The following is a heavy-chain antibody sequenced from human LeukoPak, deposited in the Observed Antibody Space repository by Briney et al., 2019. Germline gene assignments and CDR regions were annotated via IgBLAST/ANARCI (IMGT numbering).Heavy chain of an antibody. J-gene: IGHJ4*02. CDR2: INQDGSEK. CDR3: ARARGSYDLDY. Sequence: HPGGSLRPSCAASGFTFSSYWMSWVRQAPGKGLEWVANINQDGSEKDYVDSVKGRFTISRDNAKNSLYLQMNSLRAEDTAVYYCARARGSYDLDYWGQGTLVTVSS. D-gene: IGHD1-26*01. V-gene: IGHV3-7*04. CDR1: GFTFSSYW.